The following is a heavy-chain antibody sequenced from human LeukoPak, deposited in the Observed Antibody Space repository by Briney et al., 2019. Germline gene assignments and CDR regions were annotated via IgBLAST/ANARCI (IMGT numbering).Heavy chain of an antibody. CDR2: FYNSGRS. Sequence: SETLSLTCTVSDDSVSDYYRGWIRQTPGKGLEWIGYFYNSGRSTYNPSLKSRVSISVDTSKNQFSLRLNSVILADTAVYYCTRGAGWLIDDWGQGILVTVSS. CDR3: TRGAGWLIDD. CDR1: DDSVSDYY. J-gene: IGHJ4*02. V-gene: IGHV4-59*02. D-gene: IGHD3-16*01.